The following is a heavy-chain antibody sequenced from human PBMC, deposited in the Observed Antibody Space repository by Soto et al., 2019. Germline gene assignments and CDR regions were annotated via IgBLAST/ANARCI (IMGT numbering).Heavy chain of an antibody. CDR3: AGSTIFGVVIMKYYYYGMDV. D-gene: IGHD3-3*01. CDR1: GYTFTGYY. CDR2: INPNSGGT. J-gene: IGHJ6*02. V-gene: IGHV1-2*02. Sequence: ASVKVSCKASGYTFTGYYMYWVRQAPGQGLEWMGWINPNSGGTNYAQKFQGRVTMTRDTSISTAYMELSRLRSDDTAVYYCAGSTIFGVVIMKYYYYGMDVWGQGTTVTVSS.